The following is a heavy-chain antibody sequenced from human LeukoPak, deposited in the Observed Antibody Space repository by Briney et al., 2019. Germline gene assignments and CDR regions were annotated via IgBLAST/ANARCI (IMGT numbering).Heavy chain of an antibody. CDR2: INHSGRN. V-gene: IGHV4-34*01. CDR3: AGGWYGREFDY. D-gene: IGHD6-25*01. J-gene: IGHJ4*02. CDR1: GGSFSGYY. Sequence: SETLSLICAVYGGSFSGYYWSWIRQPPGKGLEWIGEINHSGRNNYNPSLKRRVTISVDTSKNQFSLKLSSVTAADTAVYYCAGGWYGREFDYWGQGTLVTVSS.